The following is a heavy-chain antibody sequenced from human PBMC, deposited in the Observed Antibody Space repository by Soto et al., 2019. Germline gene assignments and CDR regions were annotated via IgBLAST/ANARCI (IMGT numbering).Heavy chain of an antibody. D-gene: IGHD3-22*01. Sequence: QVPLVQPGAEMKKPGSSLKVSCEASGDTSTIYTITWVRQAPGQGLAWMGRIVPHLGITNYGRDFQDRIKNTADQAKTKVYTELGSLRCEDTARYLWAAGKVGAGRVGGYSWGKGTQVTVST. CDR2: IVPHLGIT. CDR3: AAGKVGAGRVGGYS. J-gene: IGHJ5*02. CDR1: GDTSTIYT. V-gene: IGHV1-69*02.